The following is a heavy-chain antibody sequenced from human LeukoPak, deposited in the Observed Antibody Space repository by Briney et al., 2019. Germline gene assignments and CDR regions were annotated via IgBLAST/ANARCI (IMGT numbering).Heavy chain of an antibody. CDR3: ARASNIVWFGDHEAFDI. D-gene: IGHD3-10*01. CDR2: IYYSGST. V-gene: IGHV4-59*01. J-gene: IGHJ3*02. Sequence: SETLSLTCTVSGRSISSYYWSWIRQPPGKGLEWIGYIYYSGSTNYNPSLKSRVTISVDTSKNQFPLKLSSVTAADTAVYYCARASNIVWFGDHEAFDIWGQGTMVTVSS. CDR1: GRSISSYY.